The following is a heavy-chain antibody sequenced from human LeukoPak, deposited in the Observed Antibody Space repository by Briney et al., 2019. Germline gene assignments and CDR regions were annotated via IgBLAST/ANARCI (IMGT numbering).Heavy chain of an antibody. D-gene: IGHD3-22*01. V-gene: IGHV1-2*02. CDR3: ASPLTYYHDSSGYRDDAFDI. CDR2: INPNSGGT. CDR1: GYTFTGYY. J-gene: IGHJ3*02. Sequence: GASVKVSCKASGYTFTGYYMHWVRQAPGQGLEWMGWINPNSGGTNYAQKFQGRVTMTRDMSISTAYMELSRLRSDDTAVYYCASPLTYYHDSSGYRDDAFDIWGQGTMVTVSS.